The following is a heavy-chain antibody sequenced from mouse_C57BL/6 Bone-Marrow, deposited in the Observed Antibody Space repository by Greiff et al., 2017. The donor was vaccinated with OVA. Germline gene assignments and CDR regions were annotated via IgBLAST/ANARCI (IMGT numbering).Heavy chain of an antibody. CDR2: IRLKSDNYAT. D-gene: IGHD1-1*01. V-gene: IGHV6-3*01. J-gene: IGHJ1*03. CDR1: GFTFSNYW. CDR3: TEGIIHYYGSSYDWYFDV. Sequence: DVQLVESGGGLVQPGGSMKLSCVASGFTFSNYWMNWVRQSPEKGLEWVAQIRLKSDNYATHYAESVKGRFTISRDDSKSSVYLQMNNLRAEDTGIYYCTEGIIHYYGSSYDWYFDVWGTGTTVTVSS.